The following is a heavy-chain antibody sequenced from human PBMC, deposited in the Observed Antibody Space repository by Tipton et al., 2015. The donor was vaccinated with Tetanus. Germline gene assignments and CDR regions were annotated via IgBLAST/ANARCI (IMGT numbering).Heavy chain of an antibody. CDR2: IFHSGST. V-gene: IGHV4-59*01. D-gene: IGHD2-2*01. CDR1: GGSMSNNY. J-gene: IGHJ3*01. Sequence: TLSLTCTVSGGSMSNNYWSWIRQPPGKGLEWTAYIFHSGSTNYSPSLKSRVAISMDTSKNQFSLKLSSVTAADTAVYYCASRSYCSSSRCFDAFDLWGQGTMVTVSS. CDR3: ASRSYCSSSRCFDAFDL.